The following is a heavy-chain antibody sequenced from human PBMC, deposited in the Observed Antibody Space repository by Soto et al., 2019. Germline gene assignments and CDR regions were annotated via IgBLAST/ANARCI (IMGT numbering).Heavy chain of an antibody. CDR2: IKSEGNGGST. Sequence: VQLVESGGGVVQPGRSLRLSCAPSGFTFSSYAMNWVRQAPGKGLEWVGRIKSEGNGGSTDYAEPVKGRITISRDDSKNMLYLQMNSLKTEDTAVYFCVSYRDTSGRHFDYWGQGTLVTVSA. V-gene: IGHV3-15*01. CDR3: VSYRDTSGRHFDY. CDR1: GFTFSSYA. D-gene: IGHD2-15*01. J-gene: IGHJ4*02.